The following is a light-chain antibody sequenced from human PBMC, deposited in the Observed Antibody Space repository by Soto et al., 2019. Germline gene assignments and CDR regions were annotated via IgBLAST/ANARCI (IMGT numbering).Light chain of an antibody. V-gene: IGKV1-9*01. CDR1: QGINTF. Sequence: IQLTQSPSSLSAPVAYRFTITCLASQGINTFLAWYQQIAGKAPKLLIYAASTLQSGVPSRFSGSGSGTDFTLTISSLQSEDFATYYCQQLNTYPITFGQGTRLEIK. J-gene: IGKJ5*01. CDR3: QQLNTYPIT. CDR2: AAS.